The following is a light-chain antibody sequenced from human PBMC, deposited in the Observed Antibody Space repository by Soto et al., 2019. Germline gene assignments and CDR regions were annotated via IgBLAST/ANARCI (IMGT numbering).Light chain of an antibody. CDR2: EVS. Sequence: QSVLTQPASVSGSPGQSITISCTGTSSDVGAYNFVSWYQQFPGKAPKLMIYEVSNRPSGVSNRFSGSKSGNTASLTISGLQAEDEADYYCSSYTSGSTPYVFGTGTKLTVL. CDR3: SSYTSGSTPYV. V-gene: IGLV2-14*01. CDR1: SSDVGAYNF. J-gene: IGLJ1*01.